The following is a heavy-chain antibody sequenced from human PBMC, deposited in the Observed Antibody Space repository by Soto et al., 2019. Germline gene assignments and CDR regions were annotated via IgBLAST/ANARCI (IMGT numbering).Heavy chain of an antibody. V-gene: IGHV3-21*01. CDR3: ARGLDDFCSGYPLNWFDP. D-gene: IGHD3-3*01. Sequence: EVQLVESGGGLVKPGGSLRLSCAASGFTFSSYSMNWVRQAPGKGLEWVSSISSSSSYIYYADSVKGRFTISRDNAKNSLYLQMNSLRAEDTAVYYCARGLDDFCSGYPLNWFDPWGQGTLVTVSS. CDR1: GFTFSSYS. CDR2: ISSSSSYI. J-gene: IGHJ5*02.